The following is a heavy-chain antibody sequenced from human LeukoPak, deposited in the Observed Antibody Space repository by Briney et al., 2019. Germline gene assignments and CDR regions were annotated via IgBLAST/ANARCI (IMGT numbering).Heavy chain of an antibody. CDR1: GFTFSTYW. V-gene: IGHV3-7*01. CDR2: IKQEGSEK. CDR3: AREDNWALDY. J-gene: IGHJ4*02. Sequence: GGSLRLSCAASGFTFSTYWMSWARQAPGKGLEGVANIKQEGSEKHYVDAVKGRFTISRDNTKKSLYLQMNSLRAEDTAVYYCAREDNWALDYWGQGTLVTVSS. D-gene: IGHD5-24*01.